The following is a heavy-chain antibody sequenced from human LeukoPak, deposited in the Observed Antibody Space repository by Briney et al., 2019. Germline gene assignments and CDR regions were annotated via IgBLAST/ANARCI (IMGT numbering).Heavy chain of an antibody. CDR1: GFTFNSYA. V-gene: IGHV3-23*01. CDR2: ITDTGGDT. J-gene: IGHJ4*02. D-gene: IGHD6-6*01. CDR3: AKGSSSSRPYNFDH. Sequence: GGSLRLSCAASGFTFNSYAMSWVRQAPGKGLEWVSAITDTGGDTYHADSVKGRFTISRDNSKNTLYLQMNSLRAEDTATYYCAKGSSSSRPYNFDHWAPGTLVTVSS.